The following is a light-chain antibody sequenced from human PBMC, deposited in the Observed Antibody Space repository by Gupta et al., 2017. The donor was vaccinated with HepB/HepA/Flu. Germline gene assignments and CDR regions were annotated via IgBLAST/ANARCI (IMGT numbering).Light chain of an antibody. J-gene: IGKJ1*01. CDR2: GAS. CDR3: QQSNNWPRT. Sequence: DIVMTQSPATLSVSPGETVTLSCRARHSVRSNLAWYQQKVGQAPTLLIYGASTRASGIPVRFSGGGSGADFTLTISSLQSEDFAVYYCQQSNNWPRTFGQGTKVEIK. V-gene: IGKV3-15*01. CDR1: HSVRSN.